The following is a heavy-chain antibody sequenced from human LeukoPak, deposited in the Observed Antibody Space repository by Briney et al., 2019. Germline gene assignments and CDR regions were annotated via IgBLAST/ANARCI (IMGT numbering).Heavy chain of an antibody. J-gene: IGHJ4*02. V-gene: IGHV3-48*01. CDR1: GFILSTFD. Sequence: PGGSLRLSCAASGFILSTFDVNWVRQAPGKGLEWVSFISGSDSSIYYADSVKGRFTISRDNARNELYLHMNSLRAEDTAVYYCARRLDSWGQGTLVTVSS. CDR3: ARRLDS. CDR2: ISGSDSSI.